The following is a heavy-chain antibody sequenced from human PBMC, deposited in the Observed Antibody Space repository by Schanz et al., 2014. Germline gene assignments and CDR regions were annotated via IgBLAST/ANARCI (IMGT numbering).Heavy chain of an antibody. J-gene: IGHJ6*02. Sequence: QVQLVESGGGVVQPGRSLRLSCAASGFSVSHSYMTWVRQSPGKGLEWVSHISGSSIHKNYADSVKGRFSISRDNGETSVYLQINSLRVEDTAVYYCARFLARYQYYGVDVWGQGTTVIVSS. V-gene: IGHV3-11*05. CDR1: GFSVSHSY. CDR3: ARFLARYQYYGVDV. CDR2: ISGSSIHK. D-gene: IGHD3-3*01.